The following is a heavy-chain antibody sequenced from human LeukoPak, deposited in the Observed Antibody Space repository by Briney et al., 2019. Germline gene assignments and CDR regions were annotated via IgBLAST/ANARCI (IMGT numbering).Heavy chain of an antibody. CDR2: ISPDGSSR. V-gene: IGHV3-74*01. J-gene: IGHJ4*02. CDR1: GFPFSTYW. Sequence: GGSLRLSCAASGFPFSTYWMHWVRQPPGKGLVWVSRISPDGSSRSYADSVKGRFIISRDNAKNTLSLQMNSLTAEDTAVYYCAGDGGLLPDNWGKGTLVTVSS. CDR3: AGDGGLLPDN. D-gene: IGHD2-21*02.